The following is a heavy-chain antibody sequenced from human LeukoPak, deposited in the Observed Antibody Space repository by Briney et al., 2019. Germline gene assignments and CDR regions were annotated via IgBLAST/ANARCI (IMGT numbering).Heavy chain of an antibody. V-gene: IGHV4-31*03. CDR1: GGSISSGGYY. D-gene: IGHD3-10*01. J-gene: IGHJ4*02. CDR2: IYYSGST. Sequence: SETLSLTCTVSGGSISSGGYYWSWIRQHPGKGLEWIGHIYYSGSTYYNPSLKSRVTISVDTPKNQFSLKLSSVTAADTAVYYCARDPYGSIDYWGQGTLVTVSS. CDR3: ARDPYGSIDY.